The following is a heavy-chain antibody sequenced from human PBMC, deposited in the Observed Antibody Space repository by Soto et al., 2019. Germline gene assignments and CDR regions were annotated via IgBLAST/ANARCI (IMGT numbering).Heavy chain of an antibody. Sequence: SETLSLTCTVSGDSICSDYYHWTWIRQSPGKGLEWIGYIHHSGSILYNPSLKSRVTISVDTSKNQFSLHLTSVTAADTAVYLCAREDDGSDSLDVWGQGTTVTVSS. J-gene: IGHJ6*02. CDR3: AREDDGSDSLDV. D-gene: IGHD1-1*01. V-gene: IGHV4-30-4*08. CDR1: GDSICSDYYH. CDR2: IHHSGSI.